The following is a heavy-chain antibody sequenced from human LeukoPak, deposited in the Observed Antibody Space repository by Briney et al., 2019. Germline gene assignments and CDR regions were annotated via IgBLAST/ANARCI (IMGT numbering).Heavy chain of an antibody. CDR1: GFTFSSYG. V-gene: IGHV3-30*02. CDR2: IRYDGSNK. D-gene: IGHD6-19*01. CDR3: AKDANGWYRYYYYYMDV. J-gene: IGHJ6*03. Sequence: GGSLRLSCAASGFTFSSYGMHWVRQAPGKGLEWVAFIRYDGSNKYYADSVKGRFTISRDNSKNTLYLQMNSLRAEDTAVYYCAKDANGWYRYYYYYMDVWGKGTTVTISS.